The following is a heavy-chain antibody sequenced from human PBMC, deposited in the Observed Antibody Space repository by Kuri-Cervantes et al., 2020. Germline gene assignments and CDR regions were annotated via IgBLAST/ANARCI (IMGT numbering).Heavy chain of an antibody. CDR1: GDTLTELS. CDR3: ASQNEINSSTWEMDV. CDR2: FDPEDGET. V-gene: IGHV1-24*01. Sequence: ASVKVSCKVSGDTLTELSMHWVRQAPGKGLEWMGGFDPEDGETIYAQKFQGRVTMTEDTSTDTAYMELSSLRSDDTAVYYRASQNEINSSTWEMDVWGKGTTVTVSS. D-gene: IGHD2/OR15-2a*01. J-gene: IGHJ6*04.